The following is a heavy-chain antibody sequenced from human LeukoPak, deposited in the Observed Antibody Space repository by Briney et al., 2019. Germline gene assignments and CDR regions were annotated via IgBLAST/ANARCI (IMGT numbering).Heavy chain of an antibody. CDR1: GFTFDDYA. J-gene: IGHJ3*02. CDR3: AKDRKRVYAKSSAFDI. V-gene: IGHV3-9*03. Sequence: GGSLRLSCAASGFTFDDYAMHWVRQAPGKGLEWVSGISWNSGSIGYADSVKGRFTISRDNAKNSLYLQMNSLRAEDMALYYCAKDRKRVYAKSSAFDIWGQGTMVTVSS. D-gene: IGHD2-8*01. CDR2: ISWNSGSI.